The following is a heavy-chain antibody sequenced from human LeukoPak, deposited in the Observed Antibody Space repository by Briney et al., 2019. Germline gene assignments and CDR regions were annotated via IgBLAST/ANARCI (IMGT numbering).Heavy chain of an antibody. Sequence: GSLRLSCAASGFTVSSNYMSWVRQAPGKGLEWVAAISSSSRDIFYADSVKGRFSISRGNTQNSLSLQMNSLRAKDTAVYYCVREAAATLFDYWGQGTLVTVSS. V-gene: IGHV3-21*01. CDR3: VREAAATLFDY. CDR1: GFTVSSNY. CDR2: ISSSSRDI. J-gene: IGHJ4*02. D-gene: IGHD1-26*01.